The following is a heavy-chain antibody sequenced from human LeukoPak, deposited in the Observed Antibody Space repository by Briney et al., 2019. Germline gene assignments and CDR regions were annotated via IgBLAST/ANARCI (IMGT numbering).Heavy chain of an antibody. CDR2: IYYSGST. Sequence: SETLSLTCTVSGGSISSGSYYWGWIRQPPGKGLEWIGSIYYSGSTYYNPSLKSRVTISVDTSKNQFSLKLSSVTAADTAVYYCARNVEITSDNWFDPWGQGTLVTVSS. D-gene: IGHD3-10*01. CDR1: GGSISSGSYY. J-gene: IGHJ5*02. CDR3: ARNVEITSDNWFDP. V-gene: IGHV4-39*01.